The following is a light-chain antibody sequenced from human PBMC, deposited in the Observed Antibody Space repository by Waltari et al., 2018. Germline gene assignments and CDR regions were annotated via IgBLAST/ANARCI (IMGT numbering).Light chain of an antibody. CDR1: QGISKH. J-gene: IGKJ3*01. Sequence: DIQMTQSPSSLSASVGGRVTITCRASQGISKHLNWYHQNTGEATKLLIYGAFRLQSGVPSRFSGIGFGPDFALIIRSLQSEDFATYYCQQSYSTLPLPFGPGTKVDSK. CDR3: QQSYSTLPLP. CDR2: GAF. V-gene: IGKV1-39*01.